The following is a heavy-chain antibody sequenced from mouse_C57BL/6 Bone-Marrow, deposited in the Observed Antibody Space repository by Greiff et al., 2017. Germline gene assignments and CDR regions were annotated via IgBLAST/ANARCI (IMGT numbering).Heavy chain of an antibody. CDR2: ISTYYGDA. V-gene: IGHV1-67*01. Sequence: QVQLQQSGPELVRPGVSVKISCKGSGYTFTDYAMHWVKQSHAKSLEWIGVISTYYGDASYNQKFKDKATMTVDKSSSTAYLELARLTSEDSAVYYCTTEGEYGEGYAMDYWGQGTSVTVSS. CDR3: TTEGEYGEGYAMDY. CDR1: GYTFTDYA. D-gene: IGHD1-2*01. J-gene: IGHJ4*01.